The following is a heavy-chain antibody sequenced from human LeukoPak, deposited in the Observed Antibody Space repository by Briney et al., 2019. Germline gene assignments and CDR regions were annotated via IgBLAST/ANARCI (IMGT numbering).Heavy chain of an antibody. V-gene: IGHV3-9*03. D-gene: IGHD6-13*01. J-gene: IGHJ4*02. Sequence: GGSLRLSCAASGFTFNRNVMSWVRQAPGKGLEGVSGISWNSGRIGYADSVKGRFTISRDNAKNSLYLQMNSLRAEDMALYYCAKDRYGGAGTSGGGFDYWGQGTLVTVSS. CDR1: GFTFNRNV. CDR3: AKDRYGGAGTSGGGFDY. CDR2: ISWNSGRI.